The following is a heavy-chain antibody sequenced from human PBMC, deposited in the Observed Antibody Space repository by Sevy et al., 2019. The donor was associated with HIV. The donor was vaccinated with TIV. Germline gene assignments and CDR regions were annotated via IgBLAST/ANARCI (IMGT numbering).Heavy chain of an antibody. Sequence: GGSLRLSCVASGFNFNIYSMSWVRQAPGKGLGWVSTLSFGCGRINHADSVQGRLTMSRDDSKKTVYLEMNSLRAEDTAVYYCASEGCTRPHDHWGQGTLVTVSS. J-gene: IGHJ4*02. CDR1: GFNFNIYS. CDR2: LSFGCGRI. D-gene: IGHD2-8*01. V-gene: IGHV3-23*01. CDR3: ASEGCTRPHDH.